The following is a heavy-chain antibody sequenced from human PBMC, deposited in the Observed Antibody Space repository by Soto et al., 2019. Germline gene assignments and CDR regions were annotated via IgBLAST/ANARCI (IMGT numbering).Heavy chain of an antibody. V-gene: IGHV3-53*04. Sequence: EVQLVESGGGLVQPGGSLRLSCAASGFTVSSNYMSWVRQAPGKGLEWVSVIYSGGSTYYADSVKGRFTISRHNSKNTLYLQMNSLRAEDTAVYYCASSRYGGPRQSDAFDIWGQGTMVTVSS. CDR2: IYSGGST. CDR3: ASSRYGGPRQSDAFDI. J-gene: IGHJ3*02. CDR1: GFTVSSNY. D-gene: IGHD4-17*01.